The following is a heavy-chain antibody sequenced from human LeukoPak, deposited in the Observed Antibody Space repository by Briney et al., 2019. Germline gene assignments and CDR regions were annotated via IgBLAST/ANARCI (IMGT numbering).Heavy chain of an antibody. V-gene: IGHV3-66*01. Sequence: GGSLRLSCAPSELTFSSNYMNWVRQATGEGLEWVSVIYRGGTTYYSDSVKGRFTTSRENSKNTLYLKMNSLRAEDTAVYYCAKVRGIAVAGTHYKYFDYWGEGTPVTVSS. CDR3: AKVRGIAVAGTHYKYFDY. D-gene: IGHD6-19*01. J-gene: IGHJ4*02. CDR2: IYRGGTT. CDR1: ELTFSSNY.